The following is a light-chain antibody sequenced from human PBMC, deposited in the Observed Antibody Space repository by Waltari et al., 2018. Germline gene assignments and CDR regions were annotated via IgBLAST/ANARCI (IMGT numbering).Light chain of an antibody. CDR1: QSISKL. Sequence: DIQMTQSPSTLSASVGDRVTITCRASQSISKLLAWYQQQPGKAPKLLIYKASSLESGVPSRFSGSGSGTEFTLTISSLQPDDFSTYYCQQYDTYSKTFGQGTKVEIK. J-gene: IGKJ1*01. CDR3: QQYDTYSKT. CDR2: KAS. V-gene: IGKV1-5*03.